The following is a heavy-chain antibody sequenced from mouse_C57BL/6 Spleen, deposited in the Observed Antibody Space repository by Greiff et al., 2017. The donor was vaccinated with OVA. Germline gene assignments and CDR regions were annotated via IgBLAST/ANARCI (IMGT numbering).Heavy chain of an antibody. V-gene: IGHV1-52*01. CDR1: GYTFTSYW. D-gene: IGHD1-3*01. CDR3: ASGPFNSAGFAY. Sequence: QVQLQQSGAELVRPGSSVKLSCKASGYTFTSYWMHWVKQRPIQGLEWIGNIDPSDSETHYNQKFKDKATLTVDKSSSTAYMQLSSLTSEDSAVYYCASGPFNSAGFAYWGQGTLVTVSA. CDR2: IDPSDSET. J-gene: IGHJ3*01.